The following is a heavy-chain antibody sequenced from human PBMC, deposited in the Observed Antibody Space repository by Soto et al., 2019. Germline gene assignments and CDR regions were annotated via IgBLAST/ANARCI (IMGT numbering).Heavy chain of an antibody. CDR2: IYATGTT. D-gene: IGHD1-1*01. CDR1: GASISGFY. V-gene: IGHV4-4*07. CDR3: VRDGTKTLRDWFNP. J-gene: IGHJ5*02. Sequence: SETLSLTCTVSGASISGFYWSWIRKSAGKGLEWIGRIYATGTTDYNPSLKSRVMMSVDTSKKQFSLKLRSVTAADTAVYYCVRDGTKTLRDWFNPWGQGISVTVS.